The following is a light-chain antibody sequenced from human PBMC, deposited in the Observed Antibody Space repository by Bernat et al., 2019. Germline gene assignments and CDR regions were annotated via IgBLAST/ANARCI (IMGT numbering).Light chain of an antibody. CDR2: EVN. CDR1: SSDVGGYNY. CDR3: SSDAGRNDLRVI. V-gene: IGLV2-8*01. J-gene: IGLJ2*01. Sequence: QSALTQPPSASGSPGQSVTISCTGTSSDVGGYNYVSWYQHHPGKAPKLMIYEVNKRPSGVPDRFSGGKSGNTASLTVSGLQGEDEADYYCSSDAGRNDLRVIFGGGTRLPVL.